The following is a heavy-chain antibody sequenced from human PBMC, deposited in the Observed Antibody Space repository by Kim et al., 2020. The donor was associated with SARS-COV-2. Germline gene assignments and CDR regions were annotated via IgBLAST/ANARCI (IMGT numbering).Heavy chain of an antibody. V-gene: IGHV4-30-2*04. CDR3: ARLRVDTGWYFDY. D-gene: IGHD3-10*01. Sequence: YNPSLRSRVTISVDTSKNQFSLKLSSLTAADTAVYYCARLRVDTGWYFDYWGQGTLAIVSS. J-gene: IGHJ4*02.